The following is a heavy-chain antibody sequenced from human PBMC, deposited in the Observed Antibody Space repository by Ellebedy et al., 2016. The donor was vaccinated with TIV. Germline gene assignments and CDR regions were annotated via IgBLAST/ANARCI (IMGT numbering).Heavy chain of an antibody. CDR3: ARQGHSSGWYVGEYYFDY. Sequence: MPGGSLRLSCTVSGGSISSSSYYWGWIRQPPGTGLEWIGSIYYSGSTYYNPSLKSRVTISVDTSKNQFSLKLSSVTAADTAVYYCARQGHSSGWYVGEYYFDYWGQGTLVTVSS. V-gene: IGHV4-39*01. CDR2: IYYSGST. D-gene: IGHD6-19*01. CDR1: GGSISSSSYY. J-gene: IGHJ4*02.